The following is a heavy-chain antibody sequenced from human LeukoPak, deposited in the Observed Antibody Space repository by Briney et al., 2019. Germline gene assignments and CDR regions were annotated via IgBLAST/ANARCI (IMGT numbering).Heavy chain of an antibody. CDR2: ISSSSSYT. J-gene: IGHJ4*02. CDR3: ARDLRGWFGDLAIDY. V-gene: IGHV3-21*01. D-gene: IGHD3-10*01. Sequence: GGSLRLSCAASGFTFSSYSMNWVRQAPGKGLDWVSSISSSSSYTYYADSVKGRFTISRDNAKNSLYLQMNGLRAEDTAVYYCARDLRGWFGDLAIDYWGQGTLVTVSS. CDR1: GFTFSSYS.